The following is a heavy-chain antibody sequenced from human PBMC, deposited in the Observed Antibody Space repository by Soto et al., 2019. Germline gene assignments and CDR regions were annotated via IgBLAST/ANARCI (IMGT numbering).Heavy chain of an antibody. CDR2: INAGNGNT. CDR1: VYSFNSYA. Sequence: ASSKVSCNSSVYSFNSYAMHWVRQAPGQRLEWMGWINAGNGNTKYSQKFQGRVTITRDTSASTAYMELSSLRSEDTAVYYCARDLSWITMIVVVSGAFDSWGQGKMV. J-gene: IGHJ3*02. CDR3: ARDLSWITMIVVVSGAFDS. V-gene: IGHV1-3*01. D-gene: IGHD3-22*01.